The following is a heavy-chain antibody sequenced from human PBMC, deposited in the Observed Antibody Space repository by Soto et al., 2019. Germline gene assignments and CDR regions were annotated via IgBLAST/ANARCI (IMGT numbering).Heavy chain of an antibody. CDR1: EFTFANAW. J-gene: IGHJ4*02. D-gene: IGHD4-17*01. V-gene: IGHV3-15*01. CDR2: IKSKADGGTT. CDR3: TSLYYGH. Sequence: PGGSLRLSWAASEFTFANAWISWVRQAPGKGLEWVGRIKSKADGGTTDYAAPVKGRFTISRDESQNTLYLQMNSLKTEDTAVYYCTSLYYGHWGQGTLVTVSS.